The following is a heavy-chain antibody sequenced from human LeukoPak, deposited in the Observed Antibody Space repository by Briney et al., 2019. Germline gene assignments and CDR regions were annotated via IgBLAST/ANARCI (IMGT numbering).Heavy chain of an antibody. Sequence: SETLSLTCTVSGGSISSSSYYWGWIRQPPGKGLEWIGSIYYSGSTYYNPSLKSRVTISVDTSKNQFSLKLSSVTAADTAVYYCARVDYDSSGYYNDNWFDPWGQGTLVTV. V-gene: IGHV4-39*01. CDR3: ARVDYDSSGYYNDNWFDP. J-gene: IGHJ5*02. CDR2: IYYSGST. D-gene: IGHD3-22*01. CDR1: GGSISSSSYY.